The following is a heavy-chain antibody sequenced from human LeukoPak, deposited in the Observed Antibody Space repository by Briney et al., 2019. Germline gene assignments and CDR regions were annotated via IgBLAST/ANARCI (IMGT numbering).Heavy chain of an antibody. CDR1: GYTFTSYG. V-gene: IGHV1-18*01. D-gene: IGHD2-15*01. CDR2: ISAYNGNT. Sequence: ASVKVSCKASGYTFTSYGISWVRQAPGQGLEWMGWISAYNGNTNYAQKLQGRVTMTTDTSTSTAYMELRSLRSEDTAVYYCAREYCSGGSCFESRLDYWGQGTLVTVSS. CDR3: AREYCSGGSCFESRLDY. J-gene: IGHJ4*02.